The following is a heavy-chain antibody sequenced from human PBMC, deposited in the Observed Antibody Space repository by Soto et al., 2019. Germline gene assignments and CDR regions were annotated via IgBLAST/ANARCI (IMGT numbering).Heavy chain of an antibody. V-gene: IGHV3-7*01. Sequence: EVQLVESGGGLVQPGGSLRLSCAASGFTFRSYWMSWVRQAPGKGLEWVANIKQEGNEQYYVESVRGRFTISRDNAKNSLYLQMNNLRAEDTSVYYCARDGSSDWAAYGLNWLGPWGQGTLVTVSS. CDR3: ARDGSSDWAAYGLNWLGP. D-gene: IGHD2-21*02. CDR2: IKQEGNEQ. CDR1: GFTFRSYW. J-gene: IGHJ5*02.